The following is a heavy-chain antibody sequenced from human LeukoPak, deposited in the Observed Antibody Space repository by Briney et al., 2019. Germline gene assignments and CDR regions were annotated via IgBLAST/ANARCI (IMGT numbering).Heavy chain of an antibody. CDR1: GFTVSNNY. V-gene: IGHV3-53*01. CDR2: LYTGGST. CDR3: ARELQLWLGYDY. J-gene: IGHJ4*02. D-gene: IGHD5-18*01. Sequence: GGSLRLSCAASGFTVSNNYMSWVRQAPGKGLEWVSVLYTGGSTYYADSVKGRFTISRDNSKNTLYLQMNSLRAEDTAVYYCARELQLWLGYDYWGQGTLVTVSS.